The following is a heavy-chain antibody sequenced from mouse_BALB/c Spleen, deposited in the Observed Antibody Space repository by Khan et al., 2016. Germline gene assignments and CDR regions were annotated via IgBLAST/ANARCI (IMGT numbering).Heavy chain of an antibody. CDR1: GYSITSDYA. D-gene: IGHD1-1*01. J-gene: IGHJ3*01. V-gene: IGHV3-2*02. CDR3: ARDYYGSSFFDY. Sequence: EVKLEESGPGLVKPSQSLSLTCSVTGYSITSDYAWNWLRQFPGSKLEWMGYITYSGSTSYNPSLKSRISITRDTSTNQFFLQLNSVTTEDTATYYCARDYYGSSFFDYWGQGTLVTVSA. CDR2: ITYSGST.